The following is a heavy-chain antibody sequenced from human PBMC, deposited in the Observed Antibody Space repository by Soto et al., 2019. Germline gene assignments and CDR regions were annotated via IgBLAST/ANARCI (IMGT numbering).Heavy chain of an antibody. V-gene: IGHV4-30-4*01. CDR3: ARDKASGEESFGY. CDR2: IYYSGSS. D-gene: IGHD2-21*01. CDR1: GVSISSGDYY. Sequence: PSETLTLSCTASGVSISSGDYYWSWIRQPPGKGLEWIGYIYYSGSSYYNPSRKSRVTISVDTSKNQFSLKLSSVTAADTAVYYCARDKASGEESFGYWGLGTLVTVYS. J-gene: IGHJ4*02.